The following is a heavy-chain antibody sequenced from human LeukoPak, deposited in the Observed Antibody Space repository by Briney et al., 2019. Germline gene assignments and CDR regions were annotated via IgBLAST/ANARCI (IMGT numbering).Heavy chain of an antibody. Sequence: GGSLRLSCAASGFTFSDYYMSWIRQAPGKGLEWVSYITSSSSYTNYADSVKGRFTISRDNAKNSLYLQMNSLRAEDTAVYYCARVYYGSGSYYPWGQGTLVTVSS. J-gene: IGHJ5*02. CDR2: ITSSSSYT. D-gene: IGHD3-10*01. CDR1: GFTFSDYY. CDR3: ARVYYGSGSYYP. V-gene: IGHV3-11*05.